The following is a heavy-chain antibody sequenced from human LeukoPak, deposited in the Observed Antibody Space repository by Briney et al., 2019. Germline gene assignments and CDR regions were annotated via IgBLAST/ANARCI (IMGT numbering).Heavy chain of an antibody. J-gene: IGHJ6*03. CDR3: AKGAGYNFYYMDV. CDR1: GFTLSSYA. CDR2: ISYAGDNK. D-gene: IGHD5-24*01. V-gene: IGHV3-30*18. Sequence: PGGSLRLSCAASGFTLSSYAMSWVRQAPGKGLEWLSLISYAGDNKYEADSVKGRFTISRDNSKNTLFLQMDSLQPDDTAMYFCAKGAGYNFYYMDVWGKGIMVSVSS.